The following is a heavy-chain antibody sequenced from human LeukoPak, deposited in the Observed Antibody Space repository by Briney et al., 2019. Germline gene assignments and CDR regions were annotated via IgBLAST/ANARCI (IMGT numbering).Heavy chain of an antibody. J-gene: IGHJ4*02. CDR1: GFTFSSYG. CDR3: AKDMVRGVITVFDY. Sequence: GGSLRLSCAASGFTFSSYGMHWVRQAAGKGLEWVAFIRYDGSNKYYADSVKGRFTISRDNSKNTLYLQMNSLRAEDTAVYYCAKDMVRGVITVFDYWGQGTLVTVSS. CDR2: IRYDGSNK. V-gene: IGHV3-30*02. D-gene: IGHD3-10*01.